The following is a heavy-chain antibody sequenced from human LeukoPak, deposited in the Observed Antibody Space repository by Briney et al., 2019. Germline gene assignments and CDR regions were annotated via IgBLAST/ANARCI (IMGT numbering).Heavy chain of an antibody. CDR3: ATRGCSGSTCHYFDF. J-gene: IGHJ4*02. D-gene: IGHD2-15*01. CDR1: GFTFSAYA. Sequence: GGSLRLSCAASGFTFSAYAMSWVRQAPGKGLESISAISRRGDTTYYADSVKGRFTISRDNSKNTLYLQMNSLRAEDTAVYYCATRGCSGSTCHYFDFWGQGTLVTVSS. CDR2: ISRRGDTT. V-gene: IGHV3-23*01.